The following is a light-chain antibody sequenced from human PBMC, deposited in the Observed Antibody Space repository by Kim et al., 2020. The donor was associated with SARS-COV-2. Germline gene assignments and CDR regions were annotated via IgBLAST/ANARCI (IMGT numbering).Light chain of an antibody. CDR2: GAS. CDR3: QQYNGYPYT. CDR1: QGINNY. V-gene: IGKV1-16*02. Sequence: DIQMTQSPSSLSASVGDRITMTCRASQGINNYLAWFQQRPGRAPRSLIYGASNLQSGVPSKFSGSGFGTDFTLTITNLQPEDFATYYCQQYNGYPYTFGQGTELEI. J-gene: IGKJ2*01.